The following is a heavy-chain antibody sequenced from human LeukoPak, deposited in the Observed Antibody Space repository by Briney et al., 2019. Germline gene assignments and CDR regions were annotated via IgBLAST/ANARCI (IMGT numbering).Heavy chain of an antibody. Sequence: GASVKVSCKASGYTFTSYYMRWVRQAPGQGLEWMGIINPSGGSTSYAQKFQGRVTMTRDTSTSTVYMELSSLRSEDTAVYYCARDSSLGVEIDYWGQGTLVTVSS. V-gene: IGHV1-46*01. CDR3: ARDSSLGVEIDY. CDR2: INPSGGST. J-gene: IGHJ4*02. CDR1: GYTFTSYY. D-gene: IGHD2-8*01.